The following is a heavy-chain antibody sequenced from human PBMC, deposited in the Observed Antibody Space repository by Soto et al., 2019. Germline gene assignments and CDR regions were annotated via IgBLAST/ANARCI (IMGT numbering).Heavy chain of an antibody. J-gene: IGHJ3*02. CDR1: VCSISIINW. D-gene: IGHD2-8*01. Sequence: SETLSLTCAVSVCSISIINWWSWVRQPPGKGLECIVEIYHSGSTNYNPSLNSRVTISVDKSKNQFSLKLSSVTAADTAVYYCARGTPDVLMVYASPSPSAFDIWGQGTMVTVSS. CDR2: IYHSGST. CDR3: ARGTPDVLMVYASPSPSAFDI. V-gene: IGHV4-4*02.